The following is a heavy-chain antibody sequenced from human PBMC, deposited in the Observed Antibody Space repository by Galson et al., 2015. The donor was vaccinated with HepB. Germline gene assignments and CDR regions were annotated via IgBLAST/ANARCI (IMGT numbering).Heavy chain of an antibody. CDR3: AKATTVTKIGRPY. CDR1: GFTFSSYG. D-gene: IGHD4-17*01. V-gene: IGHV3-30*02. Sequence: SLRLSCAASGFTFSSYGMHWVRQAPGKGLEWVAFIRYDGSNKYYADSVKGRFTISRDNSKNTLYLQMNSLRAEDTAVYYCAKATTVTKIGRPYWGQGTLVTVSS. CDR2: IRYDGSNK. J-gene: IGHJ4*02.